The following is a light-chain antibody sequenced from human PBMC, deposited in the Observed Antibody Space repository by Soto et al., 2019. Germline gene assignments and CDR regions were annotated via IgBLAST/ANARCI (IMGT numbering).Light chain of an antibody. CDR2: AAS. J-gene: IGKJ4*01. V-gene: IGKV1-27*01. CDR3: QKYDSVPLT. CDR1: QAISNY. Sequence: DIQMTQSPSSLSASVEDRVTITCRASQAISNYLAWYQQKPGKVPKLLIYAASTLQSGVPSRFRGSGSGTDFTLTISSLQPEDVASYYCQKYDSVPLTFGGGTKVDIK.